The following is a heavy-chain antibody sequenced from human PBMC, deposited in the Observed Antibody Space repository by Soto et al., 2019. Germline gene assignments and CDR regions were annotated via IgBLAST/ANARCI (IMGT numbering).Heavy chain of an antibody. D-gene: IGHD2-15*01. Sequence: GRSLKISCAASGFTFSSYAMSWVRQAPGKGLEWVSSISDSGGDTYYADSVKGRFTISRDNSKNTLYLQMNSLRAEDTAVYYCAKDPAGSRYCSRGGCYLRGRYFDYWGQGTLVTVSS. CDR1: GFTFSSYA. V-gene: IGHV3-23*01. CDR3: AKDPAGSRYCSRGGCYLRGRYFDY. J-gene: IGHJ4*02. CDR2: ISDSGGDT.